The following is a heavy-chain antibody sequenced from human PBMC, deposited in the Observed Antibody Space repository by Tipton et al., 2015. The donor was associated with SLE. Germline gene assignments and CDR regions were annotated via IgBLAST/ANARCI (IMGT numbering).Heavy chain of an antibody. CDR1: GASINSNF. CDR2: INHSGST. J-gene: IGHJ4*02. D-gene: IGHD6-13*01. Sequence: GLVKPSETLSLTCTVSGASINSNFWSWIRQSPGKGLEWIGEINHSGSTNYNPSLKSRVTISVDTSKNQFSLKLSSVTAADTAVYYCARDSSEGHSWFDYWGQGTLVTFSS. CDR3: ARDSSEGHSWFDY. V-gene: IGHV4-59*12.